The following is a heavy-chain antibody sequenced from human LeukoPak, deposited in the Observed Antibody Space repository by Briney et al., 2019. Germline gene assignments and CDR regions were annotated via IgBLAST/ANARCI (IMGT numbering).Heavy chain of an antibody. CDR1: GFTFSSYW. V-gene: IGHV3-7*01. CDR2: IKPDGSEK. D-gene: IGHD3-3*01. CDR3: ARDRGRITISMDV. Sequence: GGSLRLSCAASGFTFSSYWMSWVRQAPGKGLEWVAIIKPDGSEKYYVDSVEGRFTISRDNAKNSLFLQMSSLRAEDTAVYYCARDRGRITISMDVWGQGTTVTVSS. J-gene: IGHJ6*02.